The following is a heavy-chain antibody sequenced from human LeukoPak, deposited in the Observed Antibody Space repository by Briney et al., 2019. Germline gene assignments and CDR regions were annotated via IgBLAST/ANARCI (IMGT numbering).Heavy chain of an antibody. Sequence: ASVKVSCKVAGYTLTELSMHWVRQAPGKGLEWMGGFDPEGGETIYAQKFQGRVSMTEDTSADTAYMELTSLRSEDTAVYYCTTQSFYIDGGVYAGGRSDPWGQGTLVTVSS. CDR3: TTQSFYIDGGVYAGGRSDP. CDR2: FDPEGGET. D-gene: IGHD2-8*02. CDR1: GYTLTELS. J-gene: IGHJ5*02. V-gene: IGHV1-24*01.